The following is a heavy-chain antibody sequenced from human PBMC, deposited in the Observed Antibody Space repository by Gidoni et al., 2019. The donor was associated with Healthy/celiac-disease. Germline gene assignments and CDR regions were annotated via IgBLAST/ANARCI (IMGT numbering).Heavy chain of an antibody. V-gene: IGHV3-23*01. Sequence: EVQLLESGGGLVQPGGSLRLSCAAAGFTFSSSAMSWVRQAPGRGLEWFSSISGSVGSTYSADSVKGRFTISRDNSKNTLYLQMNSLRAEDTAVYYCAKDYYYDSGYFDLWGRGTLVTVSS. CDR1: GFTFSSSA. CDR2: ISGSVGST. J-gene: IGHJ2*01. CDR3: AKDYYYDSGYFDL. D-gene: IGHD3-22*01.